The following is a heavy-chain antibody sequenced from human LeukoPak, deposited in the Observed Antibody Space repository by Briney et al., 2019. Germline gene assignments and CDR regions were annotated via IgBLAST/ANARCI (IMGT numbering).Heavy chain of an antibody. J-gene: IGHJ4*02. Sequence: GASVKVSCKASGYTFTNYYMHWVRPAPGKGLEWMGSFNPEDGETIYAQKFQGRVTMTEDTSIDTAYLDLSSLRSEDTAVYYCATPRYSDNRGYYYDLTYWGQGTLVTVSS. CDR3: ATPRYSDNRGYYYDLTY. CDR1: GYTFTNYY. CDR2: FNPEDGET. V-gene: IGHV1-24*01. D-gene: IGHD3-22*01.